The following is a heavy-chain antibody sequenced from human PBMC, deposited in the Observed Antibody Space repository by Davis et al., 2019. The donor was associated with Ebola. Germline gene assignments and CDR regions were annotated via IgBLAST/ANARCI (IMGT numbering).Heavy chain of an antibody. CDR3: ARFSSYYYDSSGYGIGYYFDY. CDR1: GGSINSYY. D-gene: IGHD3-22*01. V-gene: IGHV4-59*01. Sequence: SETLSLTCTVSGGSINSYYWTWIRQPPGKGLEWIAYIYYSGSTNYNPSLKSRVTISVDTSKNQFSLKLSSVTAADTAVYYCARFSSYYYDSSGYGIGYYFDYWGQGTLVTVSS. CDR2: IYYSGST. J-gene: IGHJ4*02.